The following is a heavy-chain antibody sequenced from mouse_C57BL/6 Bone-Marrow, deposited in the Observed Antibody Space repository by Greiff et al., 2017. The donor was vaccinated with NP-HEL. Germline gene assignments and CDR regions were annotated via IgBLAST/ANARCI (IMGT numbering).Heavy chain of an antibody. CDR2: INPNYGTT. CDR1: GYSFTDYN. D-gene: IGHD1-1*01. Sequence: VHVKQSGPELVKPGASVKISCKASGYSFTDYNMNWVKQSNGKSLEWIGVINPNYGTTSYNQKFKGKATLTVDQSSSTAYMQLNSLTSEDSAVYYCARDYYGSSPWWYFDVWGTGTTVTVSS. V-gene: IGHV1-39*01. J-gene: IGHJ1*03. CDR3: ARDYYGSSPWWYFDV.